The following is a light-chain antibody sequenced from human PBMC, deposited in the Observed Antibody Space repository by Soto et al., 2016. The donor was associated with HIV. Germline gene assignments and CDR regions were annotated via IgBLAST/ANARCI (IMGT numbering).Light chain of an antibody. CDR3: QQYTNYPLT. CDR2: KAS. CDR1: QSISSW. Sequence: DIQMTQSPSTLSASVGDRITITCRASQSISSWLAWYQQKPGKAPKLLIYKASTLESGVPSRFSGSASGTEFTLTISSLQPGDFATYYCQQYTNYPLTFGGGTKVEIK. J-gene: IGKJ4*01. V-gene: IGKV1-5*03.